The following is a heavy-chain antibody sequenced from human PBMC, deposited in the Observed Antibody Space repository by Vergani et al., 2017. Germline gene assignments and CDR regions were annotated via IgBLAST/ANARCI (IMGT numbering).Heavy chain of an antibody. CDR1: GGSISSGGYY. V-gene: IGHV4-61*02. CDR3: AREDPYSSGWYGSFDY. J-gene: IGHJ4*02. CDR2: IYTSGSA. D-gene: IGHD6-19*01. Sequence: QVQLQESGPGLVKPSQTLSLTCTVSGGSISSGGYYWNWIRQPAGKGLEWIGRIYTSGSANYNPSLKSRVTISVDTSKNHLSLKLSSVTAADTAVYYCAREDPYSSGWYGSFDYWGQGTLVTVSS.